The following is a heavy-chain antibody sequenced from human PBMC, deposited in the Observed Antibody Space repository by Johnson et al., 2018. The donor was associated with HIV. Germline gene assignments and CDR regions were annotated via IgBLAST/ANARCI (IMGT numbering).Heavy chain of an antibody. CDR3: AKDIGFYYGSGTFDI. J-gene: IGHJ3*02. D-gene: IGHD3-10*01. Sequence: VQLVESGGGLVQPGRSLRLSCAASGFSFDDYAMHWVRQPPGKGLEWVSRISWNSGTIDYADSVKGRFLISRDNAKNSLYLHMNSLKPEDTALYYCAKDIGFYYGSGTFDIWGQGTMVTVSS. CDR2: ISWNSGTI. V-gene: IGHV3-9*01. CDR1: GFSFDDYA.